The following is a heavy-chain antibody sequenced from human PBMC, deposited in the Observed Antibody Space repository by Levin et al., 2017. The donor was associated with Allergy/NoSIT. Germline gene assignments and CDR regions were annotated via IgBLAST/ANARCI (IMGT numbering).Heavy chain of an antibody. CDR1: GFTFSDYY. CDR3: ARDPRYMSGWFFDY. CDR2: ISGSSSYT. V-gene: IGHV3-11*05. J-gene: IGHJ4*02. Sequence: GGSLRLSCAASGFTFSDYYMSWIRQAPGKGLEWVSYISGSSSYTNYADSVKGRFTISRDNAKNSLYLQMNSLRAEDTAVYYCARDPRYMSGWFFDYWGQGTLVTVSS. D-gene: IGHD6-19*01.